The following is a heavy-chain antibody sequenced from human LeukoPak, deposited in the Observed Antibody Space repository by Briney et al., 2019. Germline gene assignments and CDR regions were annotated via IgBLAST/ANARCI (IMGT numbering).Heavy chain of an antibody. CDR1: GLTFSSYW. CDR2: IKQDGSEK. Sequence: PGGSLRLSCEASGLTFSSYWMSWVRQAPGKGLEWVANIKQDGSEKYYVDSVKGRFTISRDNAKNSLYLQMNSLRAEDTAVYYCAREALNIWFGELSFDYWGQGTLVTVSS. D-gene: IGHD3-10*01. CDR3: AREALNIWFGELSFDY. J-gene: IGHJ4*02. V-gene: IGHV3-7*01.